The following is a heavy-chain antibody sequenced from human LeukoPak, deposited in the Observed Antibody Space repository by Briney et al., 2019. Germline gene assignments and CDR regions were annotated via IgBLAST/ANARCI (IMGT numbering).Heavy chain of an antibody. Sequence: SETLSLTCTVSGGSITSYYWSWIRQPAGKGLEWIGRIHTTGSTNYNPSLKSRVTMSVDTSKNQFSLKLSSVAAADTAVYYCARDRYYYDSSGYIRMDVWGKGTTVTISS. D-gene: IGHD3-22*01. CDR1: GGSITSYY. CDR2: IHTTGST. J-gene: IGHJ6*03. V-gene: IGHV4-4*07. CDR3: ARDRYYYDSSGYIRMDV.